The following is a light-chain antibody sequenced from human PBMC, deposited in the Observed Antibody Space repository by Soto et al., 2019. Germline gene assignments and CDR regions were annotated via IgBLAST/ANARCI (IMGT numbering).Light chain of an antibody. Sequence: QAVVTQPASVSGSPGQAITVSCTGSSSDFGDDKYVSWYQQQPGKGPNLLIYGVNSRPSGISNRFSGAKSGNTASLTISGLQFEDEAEYFCGSFTTSRIWVFGGGTKLTVL. J-gene: IGLJ3*02. CDR3: GSFTTSRIWV. CDR2: GVN. V-gene: IGLV2-14*01. CDR1: SSDFGDDKY.